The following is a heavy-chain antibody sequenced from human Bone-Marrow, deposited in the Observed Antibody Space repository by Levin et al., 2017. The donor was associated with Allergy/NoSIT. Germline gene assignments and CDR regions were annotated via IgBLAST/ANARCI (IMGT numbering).Heavy chain of an antibody. CDR3: ARGTYGSFDY. J-gene: IGHJ4*02. CDR1: GFTFSSNA. CDR2: ITSGSGGGI. Sequence: GGSLRLSCAASGFTFSSNAMSWFRQAPGKGLEWVSHITSGSGGGIYFAHSVKGRFTISRDNSKSTLYLQMNSLRVEDTALYYCARGTYGSFDYWGQGTLVTVSS. D-gene: IGHD1-26*01. V-gene: IGHV3-23*01.